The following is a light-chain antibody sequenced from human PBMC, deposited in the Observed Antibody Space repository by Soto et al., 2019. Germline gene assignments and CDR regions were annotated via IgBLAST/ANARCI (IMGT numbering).Light chain of an antibody. Sequence: EIVMTQSPATLSVSPGERATLSCRASQSISTELAWYQQKPGQPPRLLIYSASTRATGVPARFTGSGSGSEFTLTISGLQSEDFAVYYCQQGHNGPLTFGQGTRLEIK. CDR1: QSISTE. J-gene: IGKJ2*01. CDR3: QQGHNGPLT. V-gene: IGKV3-15*01. CDR2: SAS.